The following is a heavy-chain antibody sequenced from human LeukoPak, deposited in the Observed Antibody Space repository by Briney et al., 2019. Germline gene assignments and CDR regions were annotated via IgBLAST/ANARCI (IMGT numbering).Heavy chain of an antibody. CDR3: ARVNIVTTTFDH. D-gene: IGHD5-12*01. V-gene: IGHV3-53*01. J-gene: IGHJ4*02. Sequence: GGSLRLSCAASGFIVSSNYMSWVRQAPGKGLEWISVIYSGGSAYYADSVKGRFTVSRDISKNTLYFQMNSLKVEDTAVYHCARVNIVTTTFDHWGQGTLVTVSS. CDR2: IYSGGSA. CDR1: GFIVSSNY.